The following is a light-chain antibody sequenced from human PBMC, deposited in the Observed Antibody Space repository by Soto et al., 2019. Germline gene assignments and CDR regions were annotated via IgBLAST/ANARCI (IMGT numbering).Light chain of an antibody. CDR2: GVS. J-gene: IGKJ1*01. Sequence: DILMTQSPSSLSASVGERVTITCRASQTVKNNLDWYQQKPGQAPKLLIFGVSSLPTGIPSRFSGSGSGTDFTLTITSLQSEDFATYSCQQTYSTPWTFGQGTKVDIK. CDR1: QTVKNN. V-gene: IGKV1-39*01. CDR3: QQTYSTPWT.